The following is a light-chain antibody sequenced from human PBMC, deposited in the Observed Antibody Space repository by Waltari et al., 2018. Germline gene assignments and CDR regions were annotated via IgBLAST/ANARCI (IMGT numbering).Light chain of an antibody. CDR3: QQRRNWPLT. Sequence: EIVLTQSPAILSFSPGDRATLSCRASQSVGTYLAWYQQRPGQSPRLLIYDASYRATCIPARFSGSGSETDFTLTISSLQPEDFAVYYCQQRRNWPLTFGGGTRVQI. CDR1: QSVGTY. CDR2: DAS. V-gene: IGKV3-11*01. J-gene: IGKJ4*01.